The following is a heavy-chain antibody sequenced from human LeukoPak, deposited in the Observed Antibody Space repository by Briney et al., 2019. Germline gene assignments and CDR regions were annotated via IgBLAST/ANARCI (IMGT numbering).Heavy chain of an antibody. CDR1: GYTFTGYY. CDR2: INPNSGGT. CDR3: ARDIAAAGTGWFDP. V-gene: IGHV1-2*02. D-gene: IGHD6-13*01. Sequence: ASVKVSCKASGYTFTGYYMHWVRQAPGQGLEWMGWINPNSGGTNYAQTFQGRVTMTRDTSISTAYMELSRLRSDDTAVYYCARDIAAAGTGWFDPWGQGTLVTVSS. J-gene: IGHJ5*02.